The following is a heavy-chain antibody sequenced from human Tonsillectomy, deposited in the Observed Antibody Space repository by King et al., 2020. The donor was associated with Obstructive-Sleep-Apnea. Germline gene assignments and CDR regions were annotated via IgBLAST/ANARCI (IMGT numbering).Heavy chain of an antibody. CDR1: GFTFSSYA. CDR2: ISGSGGST. V-gene: IGHV3-23*04. Sequence: VQLVESGGGLVQPGGSLRLSCAASGFTFSSYAMSWVRQAPGKGLEWVSAISGSGGSTYYADSVKGRVPISRDNSKNTLYLQMNSLRAEDTAVYYCAKDGYDSSGYYPNWFDPWGQGTLVTVSS. D-gene: IGHD3-22*01. CDR3: AKDGYDSSGYYPNWFDP. J-gene: IGHJ5*02.